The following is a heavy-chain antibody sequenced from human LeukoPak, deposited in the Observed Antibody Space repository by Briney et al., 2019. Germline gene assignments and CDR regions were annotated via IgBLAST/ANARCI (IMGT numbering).Heavy chain of an antibody. J-gene: IGHJ6*03. V-gene: IGHV4-34*01. CDR3: ARHPPRYCSGGSCWLYYYYYMDV. CDR1: GGSFSGYY. Sequence: PSETLSLTCAVYGGSFSGYYWSWIRQPPGKGLEWIGEINHSGSTNYNPSLKSRVTISVDTSKNQFSLKLSSVTAADTAVYYCARHPPRYCSGGSCWLYYYYYMDVWGKGTTVTISS. D-gene: IGHD2-15*01. CDR2: INHSGST.